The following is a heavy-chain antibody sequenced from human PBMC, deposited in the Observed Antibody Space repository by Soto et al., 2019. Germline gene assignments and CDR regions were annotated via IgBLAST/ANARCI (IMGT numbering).Heavy chain of an antibody. CDR1: GGTFSSYA. CDR2: IIPIFGTA. CDR3: ARSYSSSWYRGGPPRYRFDY. D-gene: IGHD6-13*01. V-gene: IGHV1-69*13. Sequence: GASVKVSCKASGGTFSSYAISWVRQAPGQGLEWMGGIIPIFGTANYAQKFQGRVTITADESTSTAYMELSSLRSEDTAAYYCARSYSSSWYRGGPPRYRFDYWGQGTLVTVSS. J-gene: IGHJ4*02.